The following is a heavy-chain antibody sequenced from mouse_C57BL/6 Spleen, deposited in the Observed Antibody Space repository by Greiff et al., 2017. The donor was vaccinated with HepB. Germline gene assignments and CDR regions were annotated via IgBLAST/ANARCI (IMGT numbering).Heavy chain of an antibody. D-gene: IGHD1-1*01. J-gene: IGHJ4*01. Sequence: QVQLKQSGAELARPGASVKMTCKASGYTFTSYTMHWVKQRPGQGLEWIGYINPSSGYTKYNQKFKDKATLTADKSSSTAYMQLSSLTSEDSAVYYCARWEATDAMDYWGQGTSVTVSS. CDR2: INPSSGYT. V-gene: IGHV1-4*01. CDR1: GYTFTSYT. CDR3: ARWEATDAMDY.